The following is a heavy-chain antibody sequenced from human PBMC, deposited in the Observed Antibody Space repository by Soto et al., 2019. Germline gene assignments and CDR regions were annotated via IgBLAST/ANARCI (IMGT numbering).Heavy chain of an antibody. D-gene: IGHD3-9*01. CDR1: GGSISSGDYY. J-gene: IGHJ4*02. CDR3: ARVVAYYDILGYFDY. CDR2: IYYSGST. V-gene: IGHV4-30-4*01. Sequence: QVQLQESGPGLVKPSQTLSLTCTVSGGSISSGDYYWSWIRQPPGKGLEWIGYIYYSGSTYYNPSLKSRVTISVDTSKNQFSLKLSSVTAADTAVYYCARVVAYYDILGYFDYWGQGTLVTVSS.